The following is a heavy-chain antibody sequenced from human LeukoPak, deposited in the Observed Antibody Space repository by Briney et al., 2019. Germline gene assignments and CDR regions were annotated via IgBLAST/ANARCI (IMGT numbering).Heavy chain of an antibody. Sequence: SQTLSLTCTVSGGSISSGSYYWSWIRQPAGKGLEWIGRIYTSGSTNYNPSLKSRVTISVDTSKNQFSLKLSSVTAADTAVYYCARSSEGRYYYDSSGYSYYYYYMDVWGKGTTVTISS. CDR1: GGSISSGSYY. V-gene: IGHV4-61*02. CDR3: ARSSEGRYYYDSSGYSYYYYYMDV. J-gene: IGHJ6*03. CDR2: IYTSGST. D-gene: IGHD3-22*01.